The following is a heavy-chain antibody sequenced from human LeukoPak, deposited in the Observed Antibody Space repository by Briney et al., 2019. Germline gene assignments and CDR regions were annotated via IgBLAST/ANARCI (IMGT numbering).Heavy chain of an antibody. CDR1: GFTFSSYW. Sequence: GGSLRLSCAASGFTFSSYWMSWVRQAPGKGLEWVANIKQDGSEKYYVDSVKGRFTISRDNAKNSLYLQMNSLRAEDTAVYYCARGLRFLEWFPDYWGQGTLVTVSS. CDR2: IKQDGSEK. CDR3: ARGLRFLEWFPDY. D-gene: IGHD3-3*01. V-gene: IGHV3-7*01. J-gene: IGHJ4*02.